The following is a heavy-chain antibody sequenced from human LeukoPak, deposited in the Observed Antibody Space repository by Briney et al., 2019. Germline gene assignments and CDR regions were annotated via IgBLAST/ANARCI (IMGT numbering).Heavy chain of an antibody. CDR1: GGSISSSSYY. CDR2: IYYSGST. D-gene: IGHD1-26*01. Sequence: SETLSLTCTVSGGSISSSSYYWGWIRQPPGKGLEWIGSIYYSGSTYYNPSLKSRVTISVDTSKNQFSLKLSSVTAADTAVYYCARPSGSYSRWFDPWGQGTLVTVSP. J-gene: IGHJ5*02. CDR3: ARPSGSYSRWFDP. V-gene: IGHV4-39*01.